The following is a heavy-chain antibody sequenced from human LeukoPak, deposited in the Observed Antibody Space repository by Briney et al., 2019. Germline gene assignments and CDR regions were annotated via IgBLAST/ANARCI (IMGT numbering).Heavy chain of an antibody. D-gene: IGHD3-16*01. J-gene: IGHJ4*02. CDR2: INAGNGNT. CDR1: GYTFTSYA. Sequence: ASVKVSCKASGYTFTSYAMHWVRQAPGQRLEWMGWINAGNGNTKYSQKFQGRVTITRDTSASTAYMELSSLRSEDTAVYYCARDRVFTGGFDYWGQGTLVTVSS. CDR3: ARDRVFTGGFDY. V-gene: IGHV1-3*01.